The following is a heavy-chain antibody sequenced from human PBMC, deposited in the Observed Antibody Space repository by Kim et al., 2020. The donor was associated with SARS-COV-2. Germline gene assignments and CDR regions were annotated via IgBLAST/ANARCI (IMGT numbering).Heavy chain of an antibody. CDR3: AKAQNYYDSSGYRY. J-gene: IGHJ4*02. CDR1: GFTFSSYA. V-gene: IGHV3-23*01. D-gene: IGHD3-22*01. Sequence: GGSLRLSCAASGFTFSSYAMSWVRQAPGKGLEWVSAISGSGGSTYYADSVKGRFTISRDNSKNTLYLQMNSLRAEDTAVYYCAKAQNYYDSSGYRYWGQGTLVTVSS. CDR2: ISGSGGST.